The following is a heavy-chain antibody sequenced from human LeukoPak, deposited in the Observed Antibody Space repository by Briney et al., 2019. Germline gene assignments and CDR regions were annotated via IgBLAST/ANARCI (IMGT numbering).Heavy chain of an antibody. V-gene: IGHV1-2*02. CDR1: GYSFTAYW. Sequence: RASVKVSYKPSGYSFTAYWIHWVRQAPGQGLEWLGWINPNSGGTNYVQKFQGRVTMTRDTSISTAYLELSRLRSDDTAVYYCGLTVTYSYGMDVWGQGTTVTVSS. CDR2: INPNSGGT. J-gene: IGHJ6*02. CDR3: GLTVTYSYGMDV. D-gene: IGHD4-17*01.